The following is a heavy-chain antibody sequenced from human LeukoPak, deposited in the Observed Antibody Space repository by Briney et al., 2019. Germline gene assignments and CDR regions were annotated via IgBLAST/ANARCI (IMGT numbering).Heavy chain of an antibody. CDR1: GFTFSSYE. D-gene: IGHD3-10*02. CDR3: AELGITMIGGV. J-gene: IGHJ6*04. Sequence: GGSLRLSCAASGFTFSSYEMNWVRQAPGKGLEWVSYISSSGSTIYYADSVKGRFTISRDNARNSLYLQMNSLRAEDTAVYYCAELGITMIGGVWSKGTTVTVSS. CDR2: ISSSGSTI. V-gene: IGHV3-48*03.